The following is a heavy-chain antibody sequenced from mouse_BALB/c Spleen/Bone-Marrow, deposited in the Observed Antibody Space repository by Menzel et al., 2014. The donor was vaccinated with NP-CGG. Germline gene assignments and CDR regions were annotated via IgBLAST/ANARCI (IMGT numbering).Heavy chain of an antibody. V-gene: IGHV2-2*02. CDR2: IWSGGST. Sequence: VQLQQPGPGLVQPSQSLSITCTVSGFSLTSYGVHWVRQSPGKDLEWLGVIWSGGSTDYNAAFIFRLSISKGNSKSQVFFKMNSLQANDTAIYYCARDGYYAMDYWGQGASVTVSS. D-gene: IGHD2-3*01. CDR3: ARDGYYAMDY. J-gene: IGHJ4*01. CDR1: GFSLTSYG.